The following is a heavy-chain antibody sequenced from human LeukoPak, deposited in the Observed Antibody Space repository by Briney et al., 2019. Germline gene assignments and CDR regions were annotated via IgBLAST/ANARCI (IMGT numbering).Heavy chain of an antibody. D-gene: IGHD3-22*01. CDR2: INHSGST. CDR3: AVSGDSSSFDY. V-gene: IGHV4-34*01. Sequence: SETLSLTCAVYGGSFSGYYWSWIRQPPGKGLEWIGEINHSGSTNYNPPLKSRVTISVDTSKNQFSLKLSSVTAADTAVYYCAVSGDSSSFDYWGQGTLVTVSS. CDR1: GGSFSGYY. J-gene: IGHJ4*02.